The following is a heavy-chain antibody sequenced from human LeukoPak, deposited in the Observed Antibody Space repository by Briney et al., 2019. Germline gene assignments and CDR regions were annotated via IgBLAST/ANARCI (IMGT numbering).Heavy chain of an antibody. V-gene: IGHV3-30*04. J-gene: IGHJ4*02. CDR3: AGGYYYDSSGYYIY. D-gene: IGHD3-22*01. Sequence: GGSLRLSCAASGFTFSSYAMHWVRQAPGKGLEWVAVISYDANNKYYADSVKGRFTISRDNSKNTLYLQMNSLRADDTAVYYCAGGYYYDSSGYYIYWGQGTLVTVSS. CDR1: GFTFSSYA. CDR2: ISYDANNK.